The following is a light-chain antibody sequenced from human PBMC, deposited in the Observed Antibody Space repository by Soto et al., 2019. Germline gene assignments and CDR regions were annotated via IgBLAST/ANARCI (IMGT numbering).Light chain of an antibody. CDR3: AAWYHNLRTNYV. V-gene: IGLV1-47*02. CDR1: SSNIGSNY. CDR2: SNN. J-gene: IGLJ1*01. Sequence: QSGLTQPPSASGTPGQRVTISCSGSSSNIGSNYVYWYQQLPGTAPKLLIYSNNQRPSGVPDRFSVSKSGSSASLAISGLRSEDDADYYCAAWYHNLRTNYVYATGINVTLL.